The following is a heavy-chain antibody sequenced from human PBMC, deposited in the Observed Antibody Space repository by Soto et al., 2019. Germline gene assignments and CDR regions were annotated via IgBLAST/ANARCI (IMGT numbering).Heavy chain of an antibody. D-gene: IGHD5-18*01. CDR3: AKVKYSYGYYYYGVDV. Sequence: EVQLLESGGGLVQPGGSLRLSCAASGFTFSSYAMSWVRQAPGKGLEWVSAISGSGGSTYYADSVKGRFTISRDNSKNTLYLQMNSLRAEDTAVYYCAKVKYSYGYYYYGVDVWGQGTTVTVSS. J-gene: IGHJ6*02. V-gene: IGHV3-23*01. CDR1: GFTFSSYA. CDR2: ISGSGGST.